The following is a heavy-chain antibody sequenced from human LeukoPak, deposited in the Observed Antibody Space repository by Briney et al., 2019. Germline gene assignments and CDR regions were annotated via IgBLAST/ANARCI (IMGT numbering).Heavy chain of an antibody. CDR2: ISSSGSTI. D-gene: IGHD4/OR15-4a*01. CDR1: GFTFSSYE. J-gene: IGHJ6*02. Sequence: GGSLRLSCAASGFTFSSYEMNWVRQAPGKGLEWVSYISSSGSTIYYADSVKGRFTISRDNAKNSLYLQMNSLRAEDTAVYYCARDMTINYYYYGMGVWGQGTTVTVSS. V-gene: IGHV3-48*03. CDR3: ARDMTINYYYYGMGV.